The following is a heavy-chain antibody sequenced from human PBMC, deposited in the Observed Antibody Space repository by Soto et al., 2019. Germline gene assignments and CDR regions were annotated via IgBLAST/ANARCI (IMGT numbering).Heavy chain of an antibody. J-gene: IGHJ4*02. CDR2: ISYDGSNK. D-gene: IGHD2-2*01. Sequence: QVQLVESGGGVVQPGRSLRLSCAASGFTFSSYAMHWVRQAPGKGLEWVAVISYDGSNKYYADSVKGRFTISIDNSKNTLYLQMNSLRAEDTAVYYCAREERPGVSVVPVLFDYWGQGTLVTVSS. CDR3: AREERPGVSVVPVLFDY. V-gene: IGHV3-30-3*01. CDR1: GFTFSSYA.